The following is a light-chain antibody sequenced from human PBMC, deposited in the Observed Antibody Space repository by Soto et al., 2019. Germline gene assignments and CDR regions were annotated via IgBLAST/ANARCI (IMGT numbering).Light chain of an antibody. CDR3: QQYFTTPSWT. Sequence: DIVMTQSPDSLAVSLGETATINCKSSQSALFNSNNKNYIAWYQQKPGQPPKLLIYWASTRESGVPDRFSGSGCGIDFTLTINSLQAEDVAVYYCQQYFTTPSWTFGQGTTVEIK. CDR1: QSALFNSNNKNY. V-gene: IGKV4-1*01. J-gene: IGKJ1*01. CDR2: WAS.